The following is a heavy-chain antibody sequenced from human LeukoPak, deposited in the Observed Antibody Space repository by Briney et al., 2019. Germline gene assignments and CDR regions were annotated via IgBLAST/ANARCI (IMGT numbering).Heavy chain of an antibody. CDR2: IRYDGSNK. CDR3: EKQPIDGTTSTYFDY. Sequence: GGSLRLSCAASGFTISSYGLHWVRQAPGKGLEWVAFIRYDGSNKYYADSVKGRFTISRDNSKNTLYLQMNSLRAEDTAVYSCEKQPIDGTTSTYFDYWGQGTLVTVSS. J-gene: IGHJ4*02. D-gene: IGHD1-7*01. CDR1: GFTISSYG. V-gene: IGHV3-30*02.